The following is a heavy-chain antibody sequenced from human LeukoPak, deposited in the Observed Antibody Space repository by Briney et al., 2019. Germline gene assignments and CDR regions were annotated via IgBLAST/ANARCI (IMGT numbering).Heavy chain of an antibody. Sequence: GGSLRLSCAASGFTFSNYWMSWVRQAPGKGLDWVAKIKQDGSEKYSVDSVKGRFTISRENAKNSLYLQMNSLRVEDTAVYYCARYIHCNGGGRYCAFDIWGQGTMVTVSS. CDR2: IKQDGSEK. V-gene: IGHV3-7*01. J-gene: IGHJ3*02. CDR3: ARYIHCNGGGRYCAFDI. D-gene: IGHD2-15*01. CDR1: GFTFSNYW.